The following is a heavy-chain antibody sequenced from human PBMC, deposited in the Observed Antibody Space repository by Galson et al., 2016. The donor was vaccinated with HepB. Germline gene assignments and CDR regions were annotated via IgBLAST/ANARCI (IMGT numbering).Heavy chain of an antibody. CDR3: AKMGGFCSSATCYRADR. CDR1: GDTFTSYG. V-gene: IGHV1-18*04. CDR2: ISAYSGYT. Sequence: SVKVSCKASGDTFTSYGISWARQAPGQGLEWMGWISAYSGYTQYAQKFQGRVTMTTDTSTSPAYMELRSLSSDDAAVYYCAKMGGFCSSATCYRADRWGQGTLVTVSS. D-gene: IGHD2-2*01. J-gene: IGHJ5*02.